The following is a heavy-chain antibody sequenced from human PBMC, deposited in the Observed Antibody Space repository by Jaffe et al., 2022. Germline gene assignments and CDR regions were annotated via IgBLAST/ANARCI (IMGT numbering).Heavy chain of an antibody. CDR2: IYHSGST. J-gene: IGHJ2*01. V-gene: IGHV4-38-2*01. Sequence: QVQLQESGPGLVKPSETLSLTCAVSGYSISSGYYWGWIRQPPGKGLEWIGSIYHSGSTYYNPSLKSRVTISVDTSKNQFSLKLSSVTAADTAVYYCARRAGRFGELLFHPRQNGNWYFDLWGRGTLVTVSS. CDR3: ARRAGRFGELLFHPRQNGNWYFDL. D-gene: IGHD3-10*01. CDR1: GYSISSGYY.